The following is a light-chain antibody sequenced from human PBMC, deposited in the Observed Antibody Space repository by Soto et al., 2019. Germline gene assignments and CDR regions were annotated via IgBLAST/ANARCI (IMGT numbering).Light chain of an antibody. CDR3: AAWDDSLSGYV. Sequence: QSVLTQPPSASGTPGQRVTISCSGSSSNIGSNYVYCYQQFPGTAPKLLIYSNNQRPSGAPDRFSVSQSGTSAALAISGRRSEEEADYYGAAWDDSLSGYVVGTETK. V-gene: IGLV1-47*02. J-gene: IGLJ1*01. CDR2: SNN. CDR1: SSNIGSNY.